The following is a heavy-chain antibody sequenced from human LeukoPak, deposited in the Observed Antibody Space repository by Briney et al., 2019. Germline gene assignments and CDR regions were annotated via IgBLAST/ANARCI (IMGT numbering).Heavy chain of an antibody. CDR3: AKDRLATEYYYYYGMDV. CDR2: ISWNSGNT. V-gene: IGHV3-9*01. CDR1: GFTFSSYS. Sequence: GGSLRLSCAASGFTFSSYSMNWVRQAPGKGLEWVSGISWNSGNTGYADSVMGRFTISRDKAKNSLYLQMNSLRAEDTALYYCAKDRLATEYYYYYGMDVWGQGTTVTVSS. D-gene: IGHD5-24*01. J-gene: IGHJ6*02.